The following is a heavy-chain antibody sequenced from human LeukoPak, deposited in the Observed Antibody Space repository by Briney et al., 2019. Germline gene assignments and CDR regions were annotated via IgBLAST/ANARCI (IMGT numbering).Heavy chain of an antibody. Sequence: GGSLRLFFAAFGITFWNAWVGWVRQAPGEGLEWVGRIKSKTDGGTTDYPAPVKGRFTISRDDSKNTLYLQMNSLKTEETAVYYCTTDYSSGYYYFDYWGQGTLVTVSS. V-gene: IGHV3-15*01. D-gene: IGHD6-19*01. J-gene: IGHJ4*02. CDR3: TTDYSSGYYYFDY. CDR1: GITFWNAW. CDR2: IKSKTDGGTT.